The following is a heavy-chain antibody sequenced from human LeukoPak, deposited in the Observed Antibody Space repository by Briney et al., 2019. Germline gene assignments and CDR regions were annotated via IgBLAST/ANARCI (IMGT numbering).Heavy chain of an antibody. D-gene: IGHD3-22*01. CDR2: INHSGST. CDR1: GGSFSGYY. Sequence: SETLSLTCAVYGGSFSGYYWGWLRQPPGKGLEWIGEINHSGSTNYNPPLKSRVTISVDTSKNQFSLKLSSVTAADTAVYYCARMYYYDSSGPYYYYYGMDVWGQGTTVTVSS. CDR3: ARMYYYDSSGPYYYYYGMDV. J-gene: IGHJ6*02. V-gene: IGHV4-34*01.